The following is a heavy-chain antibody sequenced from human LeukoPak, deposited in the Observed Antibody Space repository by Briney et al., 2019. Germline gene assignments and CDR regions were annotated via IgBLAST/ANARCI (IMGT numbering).Heavy chain of an antibody. CDR1: GGSISSGDYY. V-gene: IGHV4-30-4*01. Sequence: SETLSLTCTVSGGSISSGDYYWNWIRQSPGKGLEWIGSIYHSGNTRYNPSLKSRLTIAVDTSKNQFSLRLISVTAADTAVYYCAKYYGSGTLSYGMDVWGRGTTVNVSS. CDR2: IYHSGNT. CDR3: AKYYGSGTLSYGMDV. J-gene: IGHJ6*04. D-gene: IGHD3-10*01.